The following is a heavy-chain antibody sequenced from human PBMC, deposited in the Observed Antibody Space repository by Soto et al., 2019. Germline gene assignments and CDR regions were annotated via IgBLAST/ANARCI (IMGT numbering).Heavy chain of an antibody. D-gene: IGHD3-3*01. CDR2: ISGSGGST. Sequence: PGGSLRLSCAASGFTFSSYAMSWVRQAPGKGLEWVSAISGSGGSTYYADSVKGRFTISRDNSKNTLYLQMNSLRAEDTAVYYCAKDRPIFGVLIGLQDYYYRMDVWGQGTTVTVSS. CDR3: AKDRPIFGVLIGLQDYYYRMDV. V-gene: IGHV3-23*01. J-gene: IGHJ6*02. CDR1: GFTFSSYA.